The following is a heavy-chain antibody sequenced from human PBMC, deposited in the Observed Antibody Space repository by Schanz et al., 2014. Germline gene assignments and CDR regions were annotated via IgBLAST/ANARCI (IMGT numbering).Heavy chain of an antibody. CDR3: ARQFYDILTGYWFPYYFDY. CDR1: GASISSSNW. D-gene: IGHD3-9*01. J-gene: IGHJ4*02. V-gene: IGHV4-4*02. Sequence: QVQLQESGPGLVKPSGTLSLTCAVSGASISSSNWWSWVRQPPGKGLEWIGEIYHSGNTNYNASLKSRVTTPVDPSKTHFSLKLSSVTAADTAVYYCARQFYDILTGYWFPYYFDYWGQGTLVTVSS. CDR2: IYHSGNT.